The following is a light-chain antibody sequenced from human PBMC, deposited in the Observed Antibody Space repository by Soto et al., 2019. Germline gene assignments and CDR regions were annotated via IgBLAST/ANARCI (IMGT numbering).Light chain of an antibody. CDR2: DAS. Sequence: DIQMTQSPSSLSASVGDRVTITCQASQDISHYLKWYQQKPGKAPKLLIYDASNLETGGPSRFSGSRSGTDFTFTISNLQPEDIATYYCQQYGNLPSITFGQGTRLEIK. CDR1: QDISHY. V-gene: IGKV1-33*01. CDR3: QQYGNLPSIT. J-gene: IGKJ5*01.